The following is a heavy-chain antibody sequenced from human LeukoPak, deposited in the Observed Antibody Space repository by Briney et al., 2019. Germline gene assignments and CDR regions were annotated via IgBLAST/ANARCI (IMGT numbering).Heavy chain of an antibody. Sequence: ASVKVSCKASGYTFTSHGISWVRQAPGQGLEWMGWISTYNGNTNYAQKLQGRVTMTTDTAASTAYMELRSLRSDDTAVYYCARGRDYGWFDPWGQGTLVTVSS. CDR3: ARGRDYGWFDP. J-gene: IGHJ5*02. D-gene: IGHD4-17*01. V-gene: IGHV1-18*01. CDR2: ISTYNGNT. CDR1: GYTFTSHG.